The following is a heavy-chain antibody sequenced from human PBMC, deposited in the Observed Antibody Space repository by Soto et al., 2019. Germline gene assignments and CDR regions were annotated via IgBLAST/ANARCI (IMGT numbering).Heavy chain of an antibody. CDR2: MEDGGDT. D-gene: IGHD3-3*01. J-gene: IGHJ4*02. CDR3: AKDHFVLRFLEWLLSSHPDY. Sequence: PGGSLRLSCAASGFTFSTYDMHWVRRATGKGLEVVNAMEDGGDTYYVGSVKGRFTISRDNSKNTLYLQMNSLRAEDTAVYYCAKDHFVLRFLEWLLSSHPDYWGQGTLVTVSS. V-gene: IGHV3-13*01. CDR1: GFTFSTYD.